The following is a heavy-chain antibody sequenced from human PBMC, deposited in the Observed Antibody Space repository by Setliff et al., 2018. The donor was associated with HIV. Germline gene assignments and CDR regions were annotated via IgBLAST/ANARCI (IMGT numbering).Heavy chain of an antibody. D-gene: IGHD3-10*01. CDR2: LNPSGDST. V-gene: IGHV1-46*01. J-gene: IGHJ4*02. CDR1: GYTFTSYY. CDR3: ARGGYHGFGSYGDY. Sequence: GASVKVSCKSSGYTFTSYYVHWVRQAPGQGLEWMGILNPSGDSTAYAQKFQGRVTMTRDTSTSTVYMELSRLRSDDTAVYYCARGGYHGFGSYGDYWGQRTLVTVSS.